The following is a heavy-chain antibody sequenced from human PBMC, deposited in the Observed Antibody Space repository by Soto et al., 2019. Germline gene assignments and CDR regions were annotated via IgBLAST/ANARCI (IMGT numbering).Heavy chain of an antibody. V-gene: IGHV1-24*01. CDR2: IDPEDGDA. Sequence: QVQLVQSGAEVKKPGASVKVSCEVSGYTIAELSIHWVRQAPGKGLEWMGGIDPEDGDAIYAQKFQGRVTMTEDTSTDTAYMELSSLRSDDTAVYYCATSADTIVGAIYFDPWGRGTLVTVSS. CDR1: GYTIAELS. D-gene: IGHD2-21*01. CDR3: ATSADTIVGAIYFDP. J-gene: IGHJ5*02.